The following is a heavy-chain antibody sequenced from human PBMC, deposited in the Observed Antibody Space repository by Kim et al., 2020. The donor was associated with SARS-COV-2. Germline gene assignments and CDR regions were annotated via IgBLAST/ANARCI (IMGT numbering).Heavy chain of an antibody. CDR2: ISYDGSNK. D-gene: IGHD2-15*01. V-gene: IGHV3-30*04. J-gene: IGHJ6*02. CDR1: GFTFSSYA. CDR3: ARDRRLGAPTYGMDV. Sequence: GGSLRLSCAASGFTFSSYAMHWVRQAPGKGLEWVAVISYDGSNKYYADSVKGRFTISRDNSKNTLYLQMNSLRAEDTAVYYCARDRRLGAPTYGMDVWGQGTTVTVSS.